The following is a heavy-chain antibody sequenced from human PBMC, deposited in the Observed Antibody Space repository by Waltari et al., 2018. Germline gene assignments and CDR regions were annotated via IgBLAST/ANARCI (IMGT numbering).Heavy chain of an antibody. Sequence: QVQLVQSGAEVKKPGSSVKVSCKASGGTFSSYAISWVRQAPGQGLGWMGGIIPIFGTANYAQKFQGRVTITADESTSTAYMELSSLRSEDTAVYYCARSKDIVVVPAATPHNWFDPWGQGTLVTVSS. CDR3: ARSKDIVVVPAATPHNWFDP. J-gene: IGHJ5*02. CDR1: GGTFSSYA. CDR2: IIPIFGTA. V-gene: IGHV1-69*01. D-gene: IGHD2-2*02.